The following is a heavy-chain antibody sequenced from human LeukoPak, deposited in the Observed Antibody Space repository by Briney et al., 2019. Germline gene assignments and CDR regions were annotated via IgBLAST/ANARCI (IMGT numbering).Heavy chain of an antibody. Sequence: ASVKVSCKASGGTFSSYAISWVRQAPGQGLEWMGWISAYNGNTNYAQKLQGRVTMTTDTSTSTAYMELRSLRSDDTAVYYCARDHIVVVPAATDYWGQGTLVTVSS. CDR1: GGTFSSYA. J-gene: IGHJ4*02. V-gene: IGHV1-18*01. D-gene: IGHD2-2*01. CDR2: ISAYNGNT. CDR3: ARDHIVVVPAATDY.